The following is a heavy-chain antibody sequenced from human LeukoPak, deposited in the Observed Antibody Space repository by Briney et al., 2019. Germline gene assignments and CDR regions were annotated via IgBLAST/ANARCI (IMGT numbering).Heavy chain of an antibody. V-gene: IGHV4-59*08. CDR1: GGSIYSYY. CDR3: ASGGIASSGTRGLDS. Sequence: SETLSLTCTVSGGSIYSYYWSWIRQPPGKGLEWIGYFYYPGSTNYNPSLTSRVTMSVDMSNNQFSLKLSSVTAADTAVYYCASGGIASSGTRGLDSWGQGTLVTVSS. D-gene: IGHD6-13*01. J-gene: IGHJ4*02. CDR2: FYYPGST.